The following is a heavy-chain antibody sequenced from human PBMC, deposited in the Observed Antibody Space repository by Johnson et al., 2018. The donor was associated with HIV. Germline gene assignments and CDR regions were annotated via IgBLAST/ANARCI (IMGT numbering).Heavy chain of an antibody. J-gene: IGHJ3*02. CDR2: ISNSDNTI. Sequence: VQLVESGGGLVQPGGSLRLSCAASGFTFSKYEMNWVRQAPGKGLEWVSYISNSDNTIYYADSVKGRFTISRDNSKNTLYLQMNSLRAEDTALYYCAKDINAGGSRGNAAFDIWGQGTMVTVSS. V-gene: IGHV3-48*03. CDR3: AKDINAGGSRGNAAFDI. D-gene: IGHD6-13*01. CDR1: GFTFSKYE.